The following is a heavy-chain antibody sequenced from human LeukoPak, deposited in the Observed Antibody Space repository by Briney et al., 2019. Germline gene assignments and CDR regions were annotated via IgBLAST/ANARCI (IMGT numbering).Heavy chain of an antibody. D-gene: IGHD2-15*01. Sequence: GGSLRLSCAASGFTFSSYSMNWVRQAPGKGLEWVSSISSSSSYIYYADSVKGRFTISRDNAKNSLYLQMNSLRAEDTAVYYCARDEDCSGGSCFGTAIDYWGQGTLVTVFS. J-gene: IGHJ4*02. CDR3: ARDEDCSGGSCFGTAIDY. CDR1: GFTFSSYS. V-gene: IGHV3-21*01. CDR2: ISSSSSYI.